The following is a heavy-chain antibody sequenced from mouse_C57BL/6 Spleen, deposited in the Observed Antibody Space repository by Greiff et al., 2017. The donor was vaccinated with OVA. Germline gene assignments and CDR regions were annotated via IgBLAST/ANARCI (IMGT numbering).Heavy chain of an antibody. CDR3: ATDYYGSSFHYAMDY. Sequence: VQLQQSGPELVKPGASVKISCKASGYSFTDYNMNWVKQSTGKSLEWIGVINPNYGTTSYNQKFKGKATLTVDKSSSTAYMQLNSLTSEDSAVDYCATDYYGSSFHYAMDYWGQGTSVTVSS. J-gene: IGHJ4*01. CDR2: INPNYGTT. V-gene: IGHV1-39*01. D-gene: IGHD1-1*01. CDR1: GYSFTDYN.